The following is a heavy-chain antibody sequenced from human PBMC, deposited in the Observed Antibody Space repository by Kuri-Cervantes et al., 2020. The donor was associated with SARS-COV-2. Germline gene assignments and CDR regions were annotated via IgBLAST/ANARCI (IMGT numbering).Heavy chain of an antibody. Sequence: GESLKISCAASGFTFNTYSMHWVRQAPGKGLEWVAVISYDGSNKYYADSVKGRFTISRDNSKNTLYLQMNSLRAEDTAVYYCARDLGLVHPFDIWGQGTMVTVSS. CDR3: ARDLGLVHPFDI. CDR2: ISYDGSNK. CDR1: GFTFNTYS. D-gene: IGHD3/OR15-3a*01. V-gene: IGHV3-30-3*01. J-gene: IGHJ3*02.